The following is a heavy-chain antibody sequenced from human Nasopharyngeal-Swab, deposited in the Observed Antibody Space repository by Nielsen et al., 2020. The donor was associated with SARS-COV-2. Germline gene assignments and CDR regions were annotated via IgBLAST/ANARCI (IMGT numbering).Heavy chain of an antibody. J-gene: IGHJ5*02. D-gene: IGHD3-16*01. CDR2: ITPSGGVT. CDR3: AREPGGIDEPGRHFDP. V-gene: IGHV1-46*01. Sequence: WVRQAPGQGLEWMGVITPSGGVTNYAWKFEGRVTMTWDPSTSTVNLDLSCLKSVDTAVYLCAREPGGIDEPGRHFDPWGQGTLVTVSS.